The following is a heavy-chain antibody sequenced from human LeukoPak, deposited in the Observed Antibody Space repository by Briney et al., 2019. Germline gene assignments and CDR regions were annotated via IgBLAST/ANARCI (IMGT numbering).Heavy chain of an antibody. J-gene: IGHJ4*02. CDR3: ARESQDYGGAFDH. V-gene: IGHV4-30-2*01. CDR1: GGSISSGGYY. D-gene: IGHD4-23*01. Sequence: SETLSLTCTVSGGSISSGGYYWSWIRQPPGKGLEWIGYIYHSGSTYYNPSLKSRVTISVDRSKNQFSLKLSSVTAADTAVYYCARESQDYGGAFDHWGQGTLVTVSS. CDR2: IYHSGST.